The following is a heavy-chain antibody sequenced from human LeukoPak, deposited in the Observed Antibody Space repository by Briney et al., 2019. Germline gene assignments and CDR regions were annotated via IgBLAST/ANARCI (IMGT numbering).Heavy chain of an antibody. V-gene: IGHV1-69*04. Sequence: SVKVSCKASGGTFSSYAISWVRQAPGQGLEWMGRIIPILGIANYAQKFQGRVTITADKSTSTAYMEQSSLRSEDTAVYYCTVHSSSWQPHRFDYWGQGTLVTVSS. CDR3: TVHSSSWQPHRFDY. D-gene: IGHD6-13*01. J-gene: IGHJ4*02. CDR2: IIPILGIA. CDR1: GGTFSSYA.